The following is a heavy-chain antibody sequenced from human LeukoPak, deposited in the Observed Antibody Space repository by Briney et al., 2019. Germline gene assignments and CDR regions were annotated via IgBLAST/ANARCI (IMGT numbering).Heavy chain of an antibody. CDR2: INPNSGGT. D-gene: IGHD3-22*01. J-gene: IGHJ5*02. Sequence: GASVTVSCKASGYTFTGYYMHWVRQAPGQGLEGMGWINPNSGGTNYAQNFQGRVTMTRDTSISTAYMELSRLRSDDPAVYYCARSHRITMIVVPTGWFDPWGQGTLVTVSS. CDR1: GYTFTGYY. V-gene: IGHV1-2*02. CDR3: ARSHRITMIVVPTGWFDP.